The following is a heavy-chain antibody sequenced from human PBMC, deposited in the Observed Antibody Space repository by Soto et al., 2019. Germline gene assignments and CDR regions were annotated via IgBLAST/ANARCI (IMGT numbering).Heavy chain of an antibody. CDR2: IRSKAYGGTT. CDR3: TRAALLLYWFDP. J-gene: IGHJ5*02. V-gene: IGHV3-49*04. D-gene: IGHD1-26*01. CDR1: GFTFGDYA. Sequence: EVQLVESGGGLVQPGRSLRLSCTASGFTFGDYAMSWVRQAPGKGLEWVGFIRSKAYGGTTEYAASVKGRFTISRDDSKSIAYLQMNSLKTEDTAVYYCTRAALLLYWFDPWGQGTLVTVSS.